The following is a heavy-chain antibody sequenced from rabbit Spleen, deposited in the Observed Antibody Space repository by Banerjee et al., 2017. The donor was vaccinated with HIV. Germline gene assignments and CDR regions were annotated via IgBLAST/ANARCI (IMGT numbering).Heavy chain of an antibody. V-gene: IGHV1S45*01. D-gene: IGHD1-1*01. CDR2: IYTGSSGNT. Sequence: EQLEESGGDLVKPGASLTLTCTASGFSFSNSDFIYWVRQAPGKGLEWIAYIYTGSSGNTKYASWAKGRFTISKTSSTTVTLQMTSLTAADTATYFCARSGHVRGDYTWDLWGQGTLVTVS. CDR3: ARSGHVRGDYTWDL. J-gene: IGHJ3*01. CDR1: GFSFSNSDF.